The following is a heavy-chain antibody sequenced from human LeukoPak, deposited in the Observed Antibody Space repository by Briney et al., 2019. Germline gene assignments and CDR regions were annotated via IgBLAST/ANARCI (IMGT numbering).Heavy chain of an antibody. Sequence: PSETLSLTCSVYGGSFSGYYWTWIRQPPGKGLEWIGEINHSGSTSYNPSLNSRVTISVDTSKNQFSLKLSSVTAADTAVYYCARVYYDSSGSSGFDPWGQGTLVTASS. CDR2: INHSGST. CDR3: ARVYYDSSGSSGFDP. D-gene: IGHD3-22*01. J-gene: IGHJ5*02. CDR1: GGSFSGYY. V-gene: IGHV4-34*01.